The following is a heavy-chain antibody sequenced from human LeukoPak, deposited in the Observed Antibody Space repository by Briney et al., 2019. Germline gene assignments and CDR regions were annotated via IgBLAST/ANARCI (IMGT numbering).Heavy chain of an antibody. Sequence: GGSLRLSCAASGFTFSSYWMHWVRQAPGKGLVWVSRINSDGSSTNYADSVKGRFTISRDNAKNTLYLQMNSLRAEDTAVYYCGRITGYYDSSGYYTVLGYYYGMDVWGQGTTVTVSS. CDR2: INSDGSST. V-gene: IGHV3-74*01. J-gene: IGHJ6*02. D-gene: IGHD3-22*01. CDR3: GRITGYYDSSGYYTVLGYYYGMDV. CDR1: GFTFSSYW.